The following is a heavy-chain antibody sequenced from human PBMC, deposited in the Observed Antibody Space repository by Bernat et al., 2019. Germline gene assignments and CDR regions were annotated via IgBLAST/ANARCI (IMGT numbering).Heavy chain of an antibody. CDR3: TTDFWSGYYGAYDAFDI. CDR1: GFTFSNAW. V-gene: IGHV3-15*01. CDR2: IKSKTDGRTT. J-gene: IGHJ3*02. Sequence: VQLVESGGGLVKPGGSLRLSCAASGFTFSNAWMSWVRQAPGKGLEWVGRIKSKTDGRTTDYAATVKGRFNISRDDSKNTLYLQMNSLRTEDTAVYYCTTDFWSGYYGAYDAFDIWGQGTMVTVSS. D-gene: IGHD3-3*01.